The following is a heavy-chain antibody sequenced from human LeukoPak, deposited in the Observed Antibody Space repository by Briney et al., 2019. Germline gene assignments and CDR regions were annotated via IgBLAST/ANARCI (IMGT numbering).Heavy chain of an antibody. CDR2: INHSGST. V-gene: IGHV4-34*01. CDR3: ARSVYSSGRDY. CDR1: GGSFGGYY. Sequence: SETLSLTCAVYGGSFGGYYWSWIRQPPGKGLEWIGEINHSGSTNYNPSLKSRVTISVDTSKNQFSLKLSSVTAADTAVYYCARSVYSSGRDYWGQGTLVTVSS. D-gene: IGHD6-19*01. J-gene: IGHJ4*02.